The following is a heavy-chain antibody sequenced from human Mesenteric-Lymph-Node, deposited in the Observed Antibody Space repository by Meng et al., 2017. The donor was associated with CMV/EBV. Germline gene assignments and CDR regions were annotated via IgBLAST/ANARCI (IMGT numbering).Heavy chain of an antibody. CDR1: GFTFSSDG. CDR3: ARDIRDCSGGGCTYGDNFDY. Sequence: GESLKISCAASGFTFSSDGMHWVRQAPGKGLEGVTLISYDGSNKYYADSVKGRFTISRDNSKSTLFLQMNSLRPDDTAVYYCARDIRDCSGGGCTYGDNFDYWGQGTLVTVSS. J-gene: IGHJ4*02. V-gene: IGHV3-30*19. CDR2: ISYDGSNK. D-gene: IGHD2-15*01.